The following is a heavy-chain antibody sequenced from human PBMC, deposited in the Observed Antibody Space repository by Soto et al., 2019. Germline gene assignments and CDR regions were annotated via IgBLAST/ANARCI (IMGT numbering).Heavy chain of an antibody. D-gene: IGHD3-9*01. CDR2: INPSGGST. Sequence: GASVKVSCKASGYTFTSYYMHWVRQAPGQGLEWMGIINPSGGSTSYAQKFQGRVTMTRDTSTSTVYMELSSLRSEDTAVYYCARGDYDILTLRRVGMDVWGQGTTVTVSS. V-gene: IGHV1-46*01. J-gene: IGHJ6*02. CDR1: GYTFTSYY. CDR3: ARGDYDILTLRRVGMDV.